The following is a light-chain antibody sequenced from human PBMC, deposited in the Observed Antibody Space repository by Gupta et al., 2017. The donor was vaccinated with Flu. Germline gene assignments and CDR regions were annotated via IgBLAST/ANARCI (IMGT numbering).Light chain of an antibody. CDR1: QNLDDPF. Sequence: EIMLTQSPDKLSFSRGERATLSCRASQNLDDPFLGWYQQKVGQPPRLLIYETSIRATGIPDRFSGSGSGTDFTLTIDRLEPEDFAVYYCQQYVTSAWTFGQGTKVEVK. J-gene: IGKJ1*01. V-gene: IGKV3-20*01. CDR2: ETS. CDR3: QQYVTSAWT.